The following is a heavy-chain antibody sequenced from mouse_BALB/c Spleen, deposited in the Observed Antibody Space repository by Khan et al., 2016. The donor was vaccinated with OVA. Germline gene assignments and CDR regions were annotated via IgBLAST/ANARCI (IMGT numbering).Heavy chain of an antibody. CDR3: TRVYYRYDRYFDV. J-gene: IGHJ1*01. CDR2: IWSGGST. Sequence: QVQLKESGPGLVQPSQSLSITCTVTDFSLSTYGIHWVRQSPGKGLEWLGVIWSGGSTDYNAAFISRLSISKDNSKSQVFFQMNSLQTDDTAIYCCTRVYYRYDRYFDVWGAGTTVTVAS. V-gene: IGHV2-4-1*01. CDR1: DFSLSTYG. D-gene: IGHD2-14*01.